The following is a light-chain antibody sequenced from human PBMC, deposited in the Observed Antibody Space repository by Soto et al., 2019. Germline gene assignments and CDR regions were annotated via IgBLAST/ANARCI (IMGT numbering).Light chain of an antibody. Sequence: QCVLTKPASVYGSPGQSITISCTGTSSDVGAYDYVSWYQQHPDKAPKLMIYEVSNRPSGVSNRFSGSKSVNTATLTISGLQADDEADYYCSSYTSSSTRVFGTGTKVTVL. CDR1: SSDVGAYDY. CDR3: SSYTSSSTRV. CDR2: EVS. V-gene: IGLV2-14*03. J-gene: IGLJ1*01.